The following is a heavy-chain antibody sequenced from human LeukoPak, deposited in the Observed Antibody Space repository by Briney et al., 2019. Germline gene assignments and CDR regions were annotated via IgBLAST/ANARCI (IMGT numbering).Heavy chain of an antibody. CDR2: ISAYNGNT. D-gene: IGHD6-13*01. CDR3: ARDSHSSPPRSTAYDY. CDR1: GYTFTSYG. V-gene: IGHV1-18*01. Sequence: ASVKVSCKASGYTFTSYGISWVRQAPGQGLEWMGWISAYNGNTNYAQKLQGRVTMTTDTSTSTAYMELRSLRSDDTAVYYCARDSHSSPPRSTAYDYWGQGTLVTVSS. J-gene: IGHJ4*02.